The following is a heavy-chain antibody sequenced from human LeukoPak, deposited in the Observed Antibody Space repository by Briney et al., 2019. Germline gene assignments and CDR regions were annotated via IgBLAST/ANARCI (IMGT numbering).Heavy chain of an antibody. CDR1: GFTFSNYN. Sequence: GGSLRLSCAASGFTFSNYNMNWVRQRPGKGLEWVSSISASSIYIYYADSVKGRFTISRDNAKNSVYLQMNGLRAEDTAVYYCARITKAGTTHFDYWGQGTLVTVSS. V-gene: IGHV3-21*01. J-gene: IGHJ4*02. CDR2: ISASSIYI. D-gene: IGHD1-1*01. CDR3: ARITKAGTTHFDY.